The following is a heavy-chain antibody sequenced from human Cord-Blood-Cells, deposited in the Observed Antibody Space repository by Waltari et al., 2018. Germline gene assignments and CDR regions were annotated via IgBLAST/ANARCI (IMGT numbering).Heavy chain of an antibody. CDR3: AKAPNPGNWFDP. J-gene: IGHJ5*02. CDR2: IRYDGRNK. V-gene: IGHV3-30*02. Sequence: CAASGFTFSSYGMHWVRQAPGKGLEWVAFIRYDGRNKYYADSVKGRFTISRDNSKNTLYLQMNSLRAEDTAVYYCAKAPNPGNWFDPWGQGTLVTVSS. CDR1: GFTFSSYG.